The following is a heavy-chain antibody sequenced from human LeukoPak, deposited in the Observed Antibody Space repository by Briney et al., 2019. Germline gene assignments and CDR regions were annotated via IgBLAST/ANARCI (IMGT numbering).Heavy chain of an antibody. Sequence: GGSLRLSCVASGFTFSSYWMHWVRQDPRKGLVWVSRINGDGRNINYADSVRGRFTISRDNAKNTLYLQMNSLRAEDTAVYYCAREFFSGSGSYYSAAYWGQGTLVTVSS. CDR1: GFTFSSYW. V-gene: IGHV3-74*01. CDR2: INGDGRNI. D-gene: IGHD3-10*01. J-gene: IGHJ4*02. CDR3: AREFFSGSGSYYSAAY.